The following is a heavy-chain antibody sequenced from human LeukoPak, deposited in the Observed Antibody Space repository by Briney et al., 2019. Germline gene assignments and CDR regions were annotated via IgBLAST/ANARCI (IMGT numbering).Heavy chain of an antibody. CDR2: ISAYNGNT. Sequence: ASVKVSCKASGYTFTSYGISWVRQAPGQGLEWMGWISAYNGNTNYAQKLQGRVTMTTDTSTSTAYMELRSLRSDDTAVYYCASFPHYYDTSMGFFDYWGQGTLVTVSS. CDR3: ASFPHYYDTSMGFFDY. CDR1: GYTFTSYG. J-gene: IGHJ4*02. V-gene: IGHV1-18*01. D-gene: IGHD3-22*01.